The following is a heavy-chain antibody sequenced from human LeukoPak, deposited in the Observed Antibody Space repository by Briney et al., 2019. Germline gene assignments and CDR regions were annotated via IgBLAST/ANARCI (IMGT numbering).Heavy chain of an antibody. CDR2: INPNSGGT. D-gene: IGHD3-3*01. Sequence: GASVKVSCKASGYTFTGYYMHWVRQAPGQGLEWMGWINPNSGGTNYAQKFQGRVTMTRDTSISTAYMELSRLRSDDAAVYYCARGRFLEIYGMDVWGQGTTVTVSS. V-gene: IGHV1-2*02. CDR3: ARGRFLEIYGMDV. J-gene: IGHJ6*02. CDR1: GYTFTGYY.